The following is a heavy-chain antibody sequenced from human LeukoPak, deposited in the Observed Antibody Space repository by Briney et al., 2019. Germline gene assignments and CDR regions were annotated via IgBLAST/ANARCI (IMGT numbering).Heavy chain of an antibody. J-gene: IGHJ4*02. CDR3: SRSAYYDGSGNYYDC. D-gene: IGHD3-22*01. CDR2: ISDGGSTT. Sequence: PGGSLRLSCAASGFTFSSYWMHWVRQAPGEGLVWVSRISDGGSTTTYADSVKGRFTISRDNAKNTLYLQMNGLRAVDTAVYYCSRSAYYDGSGNYYDCWGQGTLVTVSS. CDR1: GFTFSSYW. V-gene: IGHV3-74*01.